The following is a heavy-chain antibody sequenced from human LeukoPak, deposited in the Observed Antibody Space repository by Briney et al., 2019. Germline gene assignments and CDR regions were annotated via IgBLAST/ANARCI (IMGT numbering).Heavy chain of an antibody. V-gene: IGHV4-34*01. J-gene: IGHJ6*03. CDR2: INHSGST. D-gene: IGHD3/OR15-3a*01. Sequence: PSETLSLTCAVYGGSFSGHYWRWIRQPPGKGLEWIGEINHSGSTNYNPSLKSRVTISVDTSKNQFSLKLSSVTAADTAVYYCARGWTYYYYYMDVWGKGTTVTVSS. CDR1: GGSFSGHY. CDR3: ARGWTYYYYYMDV.